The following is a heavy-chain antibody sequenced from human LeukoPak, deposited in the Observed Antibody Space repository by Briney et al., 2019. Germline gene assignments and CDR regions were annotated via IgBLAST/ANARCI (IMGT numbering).Heavy chain of an antibody. CDR1: GFTFSSYA. V-gene: IGHV3-30*04. CDR2: ISYDGSNK. CDR3: AKGGGLRYFDWLFDAFDI. Sequence: PGGSLRLSCAASGFTFSSYAMHWVRQAPGKGLEWVAVISYDGSNKYYADSVKGRFTISRDNAKNSLYLQMNSLRAEDMALYYCAKGGGLRYFDWLFDAFDIWGQGTMVTVSS. J-gene: IGHJ3*02. D-gene: IGHD3-9*01.